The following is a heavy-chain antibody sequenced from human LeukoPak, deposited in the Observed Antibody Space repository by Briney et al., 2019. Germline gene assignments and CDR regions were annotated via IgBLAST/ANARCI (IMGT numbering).Heavy chain of an antibody. CDR3: AREYYYGSGSYGY. V-gene: IGHV3-74*01. J-gene: IGHJ4*02. CDR1: GFTFSSYW. Sequence: PGGSLRLSCAASGFTFSSYWMHWVRQAAGKGLVWVSRINSDGSSTSYADSVKGRFTISRDNAKNTLYLQMSSLRAEDTAVYYCAREYYYGSGSYGYWGQGTLVTVSS. D-gene: IGHD3-10*01. CDR2: INSDGSST.